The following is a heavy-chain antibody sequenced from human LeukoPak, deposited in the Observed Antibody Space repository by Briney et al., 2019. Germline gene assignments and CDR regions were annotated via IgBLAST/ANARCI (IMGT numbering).Heavy chain of an antibody. CDR1: GFTFSSYW. J-gene: IGHJ6*02. CDR2: INSDGSST. CDR3: ASLNEPPPYYDFWSGYYPSLYYYYGMDV. V-gene: IGHV3-74*01. D-gene: IGHD3-3*01. Sequence: GGSLRLSCAASGFTFSSYWMHWVRQAPGKGLVWVSRINSDGSSTSYADSVKGRFTISRDNAKNTLYLQMNSLRAEDTAVYYCASLNEPPPYYDFWSGYYPSLYYYYGMDVWGQGTTVTVSS.